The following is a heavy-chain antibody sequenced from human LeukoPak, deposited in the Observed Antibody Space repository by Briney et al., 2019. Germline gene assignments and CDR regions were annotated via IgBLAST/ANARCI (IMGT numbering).Heavy chain of an antibody. V-gene: IGHV3-23*01. Sequence: GGSLRLSCAASGFTFSSYAMSWVRQAPGKGLEWVSAISGSGGSTYYADSVKGRFTISRDNSKNTLYLQMNSLRAEDTAVYHCAKDPLGELLYYFDYWGQGTLVTVSS. CDR1: GFTFSSYA. J-gene: IGHJ4*02. CDR2: ISGSGGST. CDR3: AKDPLGELLYYFDY. D-gene: IGHD3-10*01.